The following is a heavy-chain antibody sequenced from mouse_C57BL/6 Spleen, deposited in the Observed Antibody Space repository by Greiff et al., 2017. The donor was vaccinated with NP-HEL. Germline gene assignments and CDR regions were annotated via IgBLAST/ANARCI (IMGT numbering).Heavy chain of an antibody. CDR2: ISDGGSYT. Sequence: EVQRVESGGGLVKPGGSLKLSCAASGFTFSSYAMSWVRQTPEKRLEWVATISDGGSYTYYPDNVKGRFTISRDNAKNNLYLQMSHLKSEDTAMYYCARDRWFYAMDYWGQGTSVTVSS. V-gene: IGHV5-4*01. J-gene: IGHJ4*01. CDR1: GFTFSSYA. CDR3: ARDRWFYAMDY. D-gene: IGHD2-3*01.